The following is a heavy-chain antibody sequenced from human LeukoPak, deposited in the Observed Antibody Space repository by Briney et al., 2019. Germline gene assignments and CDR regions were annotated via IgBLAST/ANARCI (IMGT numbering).Heavy chain of an antibody. J-gene: IGHJ4*02. V-gene: IGHV3-30*02. CDR2: IRFDATNK. Sequence: PGGSLRLSCAVSGFIFSGSSMHWVRQAPSKGLEWVSFIRFDATNKYYAASVKGRFTISRDNSNNTLFLQLNDLRTEDTATYFCAKEQYPGYFDYWGQGTLVTVSS. CDR3: AKEQYPGYFDY. CDR1: GFIFSGSS. D-gene: IGHD2/OR15-2a*01.